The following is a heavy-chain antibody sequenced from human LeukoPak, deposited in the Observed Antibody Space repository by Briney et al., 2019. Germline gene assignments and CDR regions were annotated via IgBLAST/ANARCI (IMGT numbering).Heavy chain of an antibody. CDR3: AREWPHTYRFDP. Sequence: ASVKGSCKASGYTFTNYYMHWMRHAPGQGLEWMGIIDPSGGGTVYPQKFQGRVTMTRDTSTSTVYMELSSLRSEDTAVYYCAREWPHTYRFDPWGQGTLVTVSS. J-gene: IGHJ5*02. V-gene: IGHV1-46*01. CDR2: IDPSGGGT. D-gene: IGHD5-12*01. CDR1: GYTFTNYY.